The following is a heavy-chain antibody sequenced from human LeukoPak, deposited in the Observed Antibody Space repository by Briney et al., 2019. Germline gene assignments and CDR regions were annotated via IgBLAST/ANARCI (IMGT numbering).Heavy chain of an antibody. D-gene: IGHD3-10*01. CDR2: IYIVVST. Sequence: GSLRLSCAAPGFTVSSNYMSWVRQAPGKRLEWVSIIYIVVSTHYTDSVKCRFTISRYNPKTRLYLQMNRLRAEDTAVYYCARNSITMVQGVQSQYYFDYWGQGTLVTVSS. CDR1: GFTVSSNY. V-gene: IGHV3-53*01. CDR3: ARNSITMVQGVQSQYYFDY. J-gene: IGHJ4*02.